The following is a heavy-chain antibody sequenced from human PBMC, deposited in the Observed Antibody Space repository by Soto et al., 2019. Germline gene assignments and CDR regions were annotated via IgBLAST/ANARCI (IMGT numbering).Heavy chain of an antibody. D-gene: IGHD2-15*01. CDR1: GFTFSSYS. Sequence: EVQLVESGGGLVKPGGSLRLSCAASGFTFSSYSMNWVRQAPGKGLEWVASISSSSSYIYYADSVKGRFTISRDNAKNSLYLQMNSLRAEDTAVYYCARGPYCSGGSCYPIYWYLDLWGRGTLVTVSS. V-gene: IGHV3-21*01. J-gene: IGHJ2*01. CDR2: ISSSSSYI. CDR3: ARGPYCSGGSCYPIYWYLDL.